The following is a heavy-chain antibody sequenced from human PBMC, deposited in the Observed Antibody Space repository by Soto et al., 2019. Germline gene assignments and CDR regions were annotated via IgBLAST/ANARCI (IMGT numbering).Heavy chain of an antibody. D-gene: IGHD3-9*01. CDR2: FDPEDGET. J-gene: IGHJ6*02. CDR1: GYTLTELS. V-gene: IGHV1-24*01. Sequence: ASVKVSCKVAGYTLTELSIQWVRQGPGKGLEWMGGFDPEDGETIYAQRFQGRVTMTEDISADTAYMELRSLRPEDTAVYYCAILHGQQFDFYGMDVWG. CDR3: AILHGQQFDFYGMDV.